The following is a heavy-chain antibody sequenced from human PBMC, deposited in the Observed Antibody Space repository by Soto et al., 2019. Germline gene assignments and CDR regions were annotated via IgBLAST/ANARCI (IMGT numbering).Heavy chain of an antibody. Sequence: EXSVKVSCKASGGTFSSYAISWVRQAPGQGLEWMGGIIPIFGTANYAQKFQGRVTITADESTSTAYMELSSLRSEDTAVYYCARVLDGMVRGVIIPVYYYYGMDVWGQGTAVTVSS. CDR3: ARVLDGMVRGVIIPVYYYYGMDV. CDR1: GGTFSSYA. CDR2: IIPIFGTA. V-gene: IGHV1-69*13. J-gene: IGHJ6*02. D-gene: IGHD3-10*01.